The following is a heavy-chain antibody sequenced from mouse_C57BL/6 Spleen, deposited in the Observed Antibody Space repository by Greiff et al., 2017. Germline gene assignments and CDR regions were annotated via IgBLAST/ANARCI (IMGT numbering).Heavy chain of an antibody. CDR2: IDPEDGET. Sequence: VQLQQSGAELVKPGASVKLSCTASGFNITDYYMHWVKQRTEQGLEWIGRIDPEDGETKSASKFQGKATITADTSSTTAYLQLSSLTSEDTAVYYCARDPESYYGSSCNWYFDVWGTGTTVTVSA. J-gene: IGHJ1*03. D-gene: IGHD1-1*01. CDR1: GFNITDYY. V-gene: IGHV14-2*01. CDR3: ARDPESYYGSSCNWYFDV.